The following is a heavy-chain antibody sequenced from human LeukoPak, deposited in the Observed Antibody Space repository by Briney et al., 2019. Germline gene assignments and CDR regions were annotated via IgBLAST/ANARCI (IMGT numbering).Heavy chain of an antibody. J-gene: IGHJ6*02. CDR1: GYTFTGYY. CDR2: INPNSGGT. CDR3: AREGLGYCSGGSCSDAYYYGMDV. Sequence: ASAKVSCKASGYTFTGYYMHWVRQAPGQGLEWMGWINPNSGGTNYAQKFQGRVTMTRDTSISTAYMELSRLRSDDTAVYYCAREGLGYCSGGSCSDAYYYGMDVWGQGTTVTVSS. V-gene: IGHV1-2*02. D-gene: IGHD2-15*01.